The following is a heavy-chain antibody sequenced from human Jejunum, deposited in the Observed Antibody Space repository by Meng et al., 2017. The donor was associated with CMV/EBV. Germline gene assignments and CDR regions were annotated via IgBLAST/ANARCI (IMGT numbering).Heavy chain of an antibody. V-gene: IGHV3-7*01. CDR2: IKQDGSEK. J-gene: IGHJ4*02. CDR3: ARIGYTSSSLDY. CDR1: GFTFSRYW. D-gene: IGHD1-1*01. Sequence: AASGFTFSRYWMTWVREAPGKGLEWVVNIKQDGSEKYYVDSVKGRFTVSRDNARNSVYLQLNSLTVEDTAVYYCARIGYTSSSLDYWGRGTLVTVSS.